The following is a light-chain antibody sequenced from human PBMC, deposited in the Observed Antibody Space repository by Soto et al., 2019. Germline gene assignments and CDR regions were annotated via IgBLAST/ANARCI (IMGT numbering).Light chain of an antibody. CDR1: NRDVGAFNY. V-gene: IGLV2-14*01. Sequence: QSALTQPASMSGSPGQSITISCTGTNRDVGAFNYVSWYQQHPRKAPKLIIYEVAYRPSGVSDRFSGSKSGNTASLTISGLQAEDEADYYCSSYTGSNTLYVFGTGTKLTVL. CDR3: SSYTGSNTLYV. J-gene: IGLJ1*01. CDR2: EVA.